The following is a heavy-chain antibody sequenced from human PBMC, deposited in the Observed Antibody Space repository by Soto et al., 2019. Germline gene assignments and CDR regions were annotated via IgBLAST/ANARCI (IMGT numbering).Heavy chain of an antibody. CDR1: GYSFATYW. CDR3: TRPYGDPY. V-gene: IGHV5-51*01. D-gene: IGHD4-17*01. CDR2: IFPADSDT. Sequence: GESLKISCEASGYSFATYWIGWVRQMPGKGLEWMGIIFPADSDTRYSPSFQGQVSISADKSNNTAYLQWSSLKASDTAMYYCTRPYGDPYWGQGTLVTVSS. J-gene: IGHJ4*02.